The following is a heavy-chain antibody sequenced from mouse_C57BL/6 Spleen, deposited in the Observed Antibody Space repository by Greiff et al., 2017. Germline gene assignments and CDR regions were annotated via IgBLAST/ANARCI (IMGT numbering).Heavy chain of an antibody. D-gene: IGHD2-4*01. CDR2: INPYNGGT. Sequence: VQLQQSGPVLVKPGASVKMSCKASGYTFTDYYMNWVKQSHGKSLEWIGVINPYNGGTSYNQKFKGKATLTVDKSSSTSYMELNSLTSEDSAVYYCARSMDYDGTWFAYWGQGTLVTVPA. CDR3: ARSMDYDGTWFAY. J-gene: IGHJ3*01. CDR1: GYTFTDYY. V-gene: IGHV1-19*01.